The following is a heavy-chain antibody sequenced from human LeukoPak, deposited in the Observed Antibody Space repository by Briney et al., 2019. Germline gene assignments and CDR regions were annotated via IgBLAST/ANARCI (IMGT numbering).Heavy chain of an antibody. CDR1: GYTFTSYG. CDR3: ARTPAGVVVPAAVKFPFDS. V-gene: IGHV1-18*01. D-gene: IGHD2-2*01. J-gene: IGHJ4*02. Sequence: ASVKVSCKASGYTFTSYGISWVRQAPGQGLEWMGWISAYNGNTNYAQKLQGRVTITTDTSTSTAYMELRSLRSDDTAVYYCARTPAGVVVPAAVKFPFDSGAQGPLVTVS. CDR2: ISAYNGNT.